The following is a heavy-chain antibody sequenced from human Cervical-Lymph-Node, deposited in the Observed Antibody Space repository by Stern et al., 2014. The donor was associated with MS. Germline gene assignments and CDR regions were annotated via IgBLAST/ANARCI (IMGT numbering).Heavy chain of an antibody. CDR2: IYYMGRT. Sequence: DQLVESGPGLVKPSETLSLTCTVSGGSISSYYWSWIRQPPGQGLEWIGYIYYMGRTNYNPSLKNRVTISVDKSKNQFSLRLTSVTAADTAVYYCARGRTEVPFDYWGQGTLVTVSS. J-gene: IGHJ4*02. CDR3: ARGRTEVPFDY. D-gene: IGHD2-2*01. CDR1: GGSISSYY. V-gene: IGHV4-59*01.